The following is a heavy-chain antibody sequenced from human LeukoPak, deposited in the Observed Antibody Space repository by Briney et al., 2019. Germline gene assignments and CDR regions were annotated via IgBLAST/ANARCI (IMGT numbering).Heavy chain of an antibody. CDR2: ISSSSSHT. V-gene: IGHV3-21*05. D-gene: IGHD4-23*01. J-gene: IGHJ4*02. Sequence: PGGSLRLSCVASGFTFSSYGMHWVRQAPGKGLEWLSYISSSSSHTNYADSVKGRFTISRDNAKNSLYLQMNSLRAEDTAVYYCARGGGYYFDYWGQGTLVTVSS. CDR1: GFTFSSYG. CDR3: ARGGGYYFDY.